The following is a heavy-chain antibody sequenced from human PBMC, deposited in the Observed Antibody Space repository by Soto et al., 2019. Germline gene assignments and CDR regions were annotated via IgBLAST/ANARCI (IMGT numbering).Heavy chain of an antibody. Sequence: GGSLRLSCAASGFTFSDHYMDWVRQAPGKGLEWVGRTRNKANSYTTEYAASVKGRFTISRDDSKNSLYLQMNSLKTEDTAVYYCARSGDDYGASVVAFDIWGQGTMVTVSS. CDR1: GFTFSDHY. CDR2: TRNKANSYTT. J-gene: IGHJ3*02. V-gene: IGHV3-72*01. CDR3: ARSGDDYGASVVAFDI. D-gene: IGHD4-17*01.